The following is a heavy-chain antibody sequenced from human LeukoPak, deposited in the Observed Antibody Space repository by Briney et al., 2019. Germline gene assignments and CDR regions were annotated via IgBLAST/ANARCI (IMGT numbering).Heavy chain of an antibody. J-gene: IGHJ4*02. CDR1: GFTFNTYA. Sequence: GGSLRLSCSASGFTFNTYAMHWVRQAPGKGLEYVSGISTSGHIHYADSVKGRFTISRDNSKNTLYLQMNSLRAEDTAVYYCAKASGKIFGVVIVPIDYWGQGTLVTVSS. V-gene: IGHV3-64*04. CDR3: AKASGKIFGVVIVPIDY. D-gene: IGHD3-3*01. CDR2: ISTSGHI.